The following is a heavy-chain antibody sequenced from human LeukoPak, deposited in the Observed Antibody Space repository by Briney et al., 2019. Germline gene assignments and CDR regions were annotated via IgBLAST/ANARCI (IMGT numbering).Heavy chain of an antibody. V-gene: IGHV1-2*02. D-gene: IGHD3-10*01. CDR2: INPNTGDT. J-gene: IGHJ4*02. CDR1: GYTFTGYY. Sequence: ASVKVSCKASGYTFTGYYMHWVRKTPGQGLEWMGWINPNTGDTNYGRKFQGRVTMTRDTSINTAYMELRSLRSDDTAVYYCARSRRVGNGEYPDYSGQGTLVPVSS. CDR3: ARSRRVGNGEYPDY.